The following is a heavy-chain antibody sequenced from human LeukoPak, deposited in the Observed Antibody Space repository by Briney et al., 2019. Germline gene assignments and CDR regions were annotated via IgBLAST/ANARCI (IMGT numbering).Heavy chain of an antibody. CDR2: ISACNGNT. CDR1: GYTFTSYG. Sequence: ASVKVSCKASGYTFTSYGISWVRQAPGQGLEWMGWISACNGNTNYAQKLQGRVTMTTDTSTSTAYMELRSLRSDDTAVYYCARHVEMATITAFDIWGQGTMVTVSS. J-gene: IGHJ3*02. CDR3: ARHVEMATITAFDI. D-gene: IGHD5-24*01. V-gene: IGHV1-18*01.